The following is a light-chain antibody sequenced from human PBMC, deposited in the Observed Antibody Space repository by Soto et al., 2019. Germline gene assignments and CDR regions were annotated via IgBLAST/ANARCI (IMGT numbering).Light chain of an antibody. Sequence: DIQMTQSPSSLSASVGDRVTIACRASQTIRRYLNWYQQKPGKAPKALIYAASSLQTGVPSRFSGSGSGTDFTLIISSLQPEDFATYYCQQSYNTPWTFGQGTKVDIK. CDR3: QQSYNTPWT. V-gene: IGKV1-39*01. CDR1: QTIRRY. CDR2: AAS. J-gene: IGKJ1*01.